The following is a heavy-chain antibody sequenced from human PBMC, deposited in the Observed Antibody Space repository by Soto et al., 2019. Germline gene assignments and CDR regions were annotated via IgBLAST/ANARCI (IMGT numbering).Heavy chain of an antibody. V-gene: IGHV3-23*01. J-gene: IGHJ3*02. Sequence: EVQLLESGGGLVQPGGSLRLSCADSGFTFSTYALSWVRQAPGKGLEWVSAINERGGSTYYADSVKGRFTISRDNSKNTLYLQMNSLRVEDTALYYCAKDKSGTTAFDIWGQGTMVTVSS. D-gene: IGHD1-1*01. CDR1: GFTFSTYA. CDR3: AKDKSGTTAFDI. CDR2: INERGGST.